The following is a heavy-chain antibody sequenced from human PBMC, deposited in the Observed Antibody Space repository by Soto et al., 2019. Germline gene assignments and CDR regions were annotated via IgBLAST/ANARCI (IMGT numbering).Heavy chain of an antibody. CDR2: ISGSGGST. V-gene: IGHV3-23*01. CDR3: AVRPIVAVPAAQD. Sequence: EVQLLESGGGLVQPGGSLRLSCAASGFTFSSYAMSWVRLAPWKGLEWVSAISGSGGSTYYADSVKGRFTISRDNSKNTLYLQMNSLRAEDTDVYYCAVRPIVAVPAAQDWGQGTLVTVSS. CDR1: GFTFSSYA. D-gene: IGHD2-2*01. J-gene: IGHJ4*02.